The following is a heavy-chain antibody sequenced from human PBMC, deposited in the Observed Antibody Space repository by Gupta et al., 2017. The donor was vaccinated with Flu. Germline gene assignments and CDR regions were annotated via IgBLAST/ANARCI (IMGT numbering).Heavy chain of an antibody. V-gene: IGHV4-39*01. CDR1: GGSISSSSYY. Sequence: QLQLQESGPGLVKPSETLSLTCTVSGGSISSSSYYWGWIRQPPGKGLEWIGSIYYSGSTYYKPALKSRVTISVDTSKKKCSLQLRSVTAADTAVYYYASGRAADGRMDYGGQGPMVTVYS. J-gene: IGHJ4*02. CDR2: IYYSGST. CDR3: ASGRAADGRMDY. D-gene: IGHD6-13*01.